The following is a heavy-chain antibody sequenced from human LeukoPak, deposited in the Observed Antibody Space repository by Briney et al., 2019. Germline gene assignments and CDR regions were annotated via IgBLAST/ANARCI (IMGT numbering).Heavy chain of an antibody. J-gene: IGHJ6*03. CDR2: INHSGST. CDR3: ARTRRYCSGGSCYNPRGYYYYMDV. Sequence: SETLSLTCTVYGGSFSGYYWSWIRQPPGKGLEWIGEINHSGSTSYNPSLKSRVTISVDTSKNQFSLKLSSVTAADTAVYYCARTRRYCSGGSCYNPRGYYYYMDVWGKGTTVTVSS. CDR1: GGSFSGYY. V-gene: IGHV4-34*01. D-gene: IGHD2-15*01.